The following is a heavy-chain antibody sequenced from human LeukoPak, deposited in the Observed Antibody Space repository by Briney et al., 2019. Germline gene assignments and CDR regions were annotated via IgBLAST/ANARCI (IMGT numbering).Heavy chain of an antibody. V-gene: IGHV4-59*11. CDR2: VFFTGST. J-gene: IGHJ4*02. D-gene: IGHD1-26*01. CDR1: GDTIRSHY. CDR3: ARVEWELLGAHL. Sequence: SETLSLTCSVSGDTIRSHYWSWIRQPPGKRPEGIGHVFFTGSTTYNPTLEGRVTITIDTSGRQFSLKLTSVTAADTAVYYCARVEWELLGAHLWGQGILLSVSS.